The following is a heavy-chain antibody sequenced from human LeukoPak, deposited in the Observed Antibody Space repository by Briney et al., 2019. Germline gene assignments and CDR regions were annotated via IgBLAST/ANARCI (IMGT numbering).Heavy chain of an antibody. CDR1: GFTVSNYY. D-gene: IGHD3-22*01. Sequence: PGGSLRLSCAVSGFTVSNYYMSWVRQSPGKGLEWLSVIYSGGSTYYVDSVKGRFTISRDSSKNTLYLQMNSLRAEDTAVYYCARGPAPYYYDSSGYYEGAFDIWGQGTTVTVSS. J-gene: IGHJ3*02. V-gene: IGHV3-53*01. CDR3: ARGPAPYYYDSSGYYEGAFDI. CDR2: IYSGGST.